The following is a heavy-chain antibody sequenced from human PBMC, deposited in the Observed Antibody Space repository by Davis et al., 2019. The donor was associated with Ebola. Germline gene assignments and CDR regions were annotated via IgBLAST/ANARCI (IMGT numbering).Heavy chain of an antibody. CDR3: ASTYGMDV. CDR1: GGSISSSSYY. J-gene: IGHJ6*02. CDR2: INHSGST. Sequence: MPSETLSLTCTVSGGSISSSSYYWGWIRQPPGKGLEWIGEINHSGSTNYNPSLKSRVTISVDTSKNQFSLKLSSVTAADTAVYYCASTYGMDVWGQGTTVTVSS. V-gene: IGHV4-39*01.